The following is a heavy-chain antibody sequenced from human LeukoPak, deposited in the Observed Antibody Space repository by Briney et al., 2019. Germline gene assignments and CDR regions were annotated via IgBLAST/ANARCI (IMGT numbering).Heavy chain of an antibody. D-gene: IGHD3-9*01. Sequence: PSETLSLTCTVSGYSISSGYYWGWIRQPPGKGLEWIGSIYHSGSTYYNPSLKSRVTISVDTSKNQFSLKLSSVTAADTAVYYCARDLRYFDWLPLYYFDYWGQGTLVTVSS. V-gene: IGHV4-38-2*02. CDR2: IYHSGST. CDR1: GYSISSGYY. CDR3: ARDLRYFDWLPLYYFDY. J-gene: IGHJ4*02.